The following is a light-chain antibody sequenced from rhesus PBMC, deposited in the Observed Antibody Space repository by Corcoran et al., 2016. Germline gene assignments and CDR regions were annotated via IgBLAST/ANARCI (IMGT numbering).Light chain of an antibody. J-gene: IGKJ4*01. V-gene: IGKV1-38*01. Sequence: DIQLTQSPSSLSASVGDRVTISCRASQGISSYVAWYQQKPGKAPKLLISDAFNLQSGVPSRFSGSGAGTDVTLTISSLQPEDFAVYYWQQRSSYPLTFGGGTKVEIK. CDR1: QGISSY. CDR3: QQRSSYPLT. CDR2: DAF.